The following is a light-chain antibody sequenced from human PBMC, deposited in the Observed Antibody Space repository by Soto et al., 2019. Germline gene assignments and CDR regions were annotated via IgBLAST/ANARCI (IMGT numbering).Light chain of an antibody. CDR2: AAS. Sequence: QMTLSPSSLSASVGNSVTIVSRASQSISSYLNWYQQKQGKAPKTLIYAASSLQSGVPSRFSGSRYGTDFNLTISSRQPEDFATYYCLLDFNYLWAFGQGTKVDIK. CDR1: QSISSY. V-gene: IGKV1-6*01. J-gene: IGKJ1*01. CDR3: LLDFNYLWA.